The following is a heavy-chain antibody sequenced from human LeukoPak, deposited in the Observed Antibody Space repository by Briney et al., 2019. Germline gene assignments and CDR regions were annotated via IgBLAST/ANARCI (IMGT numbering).Heavy chain of an antibody. V-gene: IGHV3-43*01. Sequence: HPGGSLRLSCAASGLPLGDNYMHWVRHAPGKGLEWVSLISWDEYTTYYSDSVKGRFTVSRDSSKNSLHLQMNSLRTEDTALYYCARGPNRWWVVSRNWGMDVWGQGTTVTVSS. CDR1: GLPLGDNY. J-gene: IGHJ6*02. D-gene: IGHD2-15*01. CDR3: ARGPNRWWVVSRNWGMDV. CDR2: ISWDEYTT.